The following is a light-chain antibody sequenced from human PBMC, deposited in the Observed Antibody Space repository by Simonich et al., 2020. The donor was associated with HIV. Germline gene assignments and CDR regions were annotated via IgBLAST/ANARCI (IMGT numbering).Light chain of an antibody. CDR1: QSISSW. Sequence: DIQMTQSPSTLSASVGERVTITSRASQSISSWLAWYPQKTGKAPKLLFYKASSLESGVPSRFSGSGSGTEFTLTISSLQSEDFATYYCQLLNTYPFTFGPGTKVDIK. CDR2: KAS. V-gene: IGKV1-5*03. J-gene: IGKJ3*01. CDR3: QLLNTYPFT.